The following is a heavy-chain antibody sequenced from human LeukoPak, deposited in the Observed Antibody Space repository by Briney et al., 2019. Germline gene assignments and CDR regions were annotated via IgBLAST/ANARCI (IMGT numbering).Heavy chain of an antibody. CDR3: ARDLGALYSSSWSDY. V-gene: IGHV4-59*12. CDR1: GGSISSYY. Sequence: SETLSLTCTVSGGSISSYYWSWIRQPPGKGLEWIGYIYYSGSTNYNPSLKSRVTISVDTSKNQFSLKLSSVTAADTAVYYCARDLGALYSSSWSDYWGQGTLVTVSS. D-gene: IGHD6-13*01. CDR2: IYYSGST. J-gene: IGHJ4*02.